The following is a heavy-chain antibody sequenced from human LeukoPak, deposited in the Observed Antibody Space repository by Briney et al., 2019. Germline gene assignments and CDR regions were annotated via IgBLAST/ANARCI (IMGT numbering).Heavy chain of an antibody. J-gene: IGHJ4*02. CDR1: GFTFSSYG. D-gene: IGHD5-18*01. CDR3: AILAGDGYSYGHYFDY. Sequence: GGSLRLSCAASGFTFSSYGMSWVRQAPGKGLEWVSAISGSGGSTYYADSVKGRFTISRDNSKNTLYLKMNSLRAEDTAVYYCAILAGDGYSYGHYFDYWGQGTLVTVSS. CDR2: ISGSGGST. V-gene: IGHV3-23*01.